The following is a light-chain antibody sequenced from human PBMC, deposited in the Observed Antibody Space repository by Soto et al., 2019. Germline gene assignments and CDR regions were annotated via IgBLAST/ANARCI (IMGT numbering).Light chain of an antibody. V-gene: IGLV2-8*01. Sequence: QSALTQPPSASGSPGQSVTISCTGTSSDVGGYDYVSWYQHHAGKAPKLIIYEVNKPPSGVPDRFSGSRSGNTASLTVSGLHTEDEADYYCSSYASSGALFGGGTQLTVL. CDR2: EVN. CDR3: SSYASSGAL. J-gene: IGLJ2*01. CDR1: SSDVGGYDY.